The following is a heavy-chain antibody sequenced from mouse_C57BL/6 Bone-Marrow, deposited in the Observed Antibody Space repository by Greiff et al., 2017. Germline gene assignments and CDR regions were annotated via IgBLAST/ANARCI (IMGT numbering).Heavy chain of an antibody. CDR2: ISDGGSYT. Sequence: EVKLMESGGGLVKPGGSLKLSCAASGFTFSSYAMSWVRQTPEKRLEWVATISDGGSYTYYPDNVKGRFTISRDNAKNNLYLQMSHLKSEDTAMYYCARGYGSSSHWYFDVWGTGTTVTVSS. CDR3: ARGYGSSSHWYFDV. J-gene: IGHJ1*03. V-gene: IGHV5-4*03. D-gene: IGHD1-1*01. CDR1: GFTFSSYA.